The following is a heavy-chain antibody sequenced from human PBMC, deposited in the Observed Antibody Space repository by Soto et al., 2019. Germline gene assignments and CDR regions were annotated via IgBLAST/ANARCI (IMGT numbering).Heavy chain of an antibody. CDR3: ARGDGYYYDSSGYYAEYFQH. CDR1: GFTFSSYA. V-gene: IGHV3-30-3*01. J-gene: IGHJ1*01. D-gene: IGHD3-22*01. CDR2: ISYDGSNK. Sequence: QVQLVESGGGVVQPGRSLRLSCAASGFTFSSYAMHWVRQAPGKGLEWVAVISYDGSNKYYADSVKGRFTISRDNSKNTLYLQMNSLRAEDTAVYYCARGDGYYYDSSGYYAEYFQHWGQGTLVTVSS.